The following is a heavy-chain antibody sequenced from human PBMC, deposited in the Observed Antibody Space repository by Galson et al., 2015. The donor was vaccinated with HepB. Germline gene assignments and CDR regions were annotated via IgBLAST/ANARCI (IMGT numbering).Heavy chain of an antibody. CDR1: GFTFSSYG. D-gene: IGHD6-19*01. V-gene: IGHV3-30*18. J-gene: IGHJ4*02. Sequence: SLRLSCAASGFTFSSYGMHWVRQAPGKGLEWVAVISYDGSNKYYADSVKGRFTISRDNSKNTLYLQMNSLRAEDTAVYYCAKMGLSIAVAGTTNDYWGQGTLVTVSS. CDR2: ISYDGSNK. CDR3: AKMGLSIAVAGTTNDY.